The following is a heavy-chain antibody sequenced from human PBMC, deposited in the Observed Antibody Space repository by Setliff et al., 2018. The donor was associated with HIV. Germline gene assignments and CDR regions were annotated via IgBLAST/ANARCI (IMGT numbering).Heavy chain of an antibody. J-gene: IGHJ4*02. CDR3: ARLIHTGLLYFDY. CDR2: IYTSGTT. CDR1: GVSISGHF. Sequence: SETLSLTCFVSGVSISGHFWGWIRQPPGKGLEWIWYIYTSGTTEYNPSLDSRVTISVDTSMAKFSLNLRSVAAADTPLYFCARLIHTGLLYFDYLGLGMLVTVSS. D-gene: IGHD2-8*02. V-gene: IGHV4-4*09.